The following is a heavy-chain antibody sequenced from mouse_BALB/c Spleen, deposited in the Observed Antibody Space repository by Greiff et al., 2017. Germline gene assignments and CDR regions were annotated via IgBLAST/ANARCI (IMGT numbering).Heavy chain of an antibody. CDR1: GYTFTSYT. J-gene: IGHJ4*01. D-gene: IGHD2-14*01. Sequence: QVQLQQSGAELARPGASVKMSCKASGYTFTSYTMHWVKQRPGQGLEWIGYINPSSGYTNYNQKFKDKATLTADKSSSTAYMQLSSLTSEDSAVYYCAGGYDEGDYAMDYWGQGTSDTVSS. V-gene: IGHV1-4*01. CDR2: INPSSGYT. CDR3: AGGYDEGDYAMDY.